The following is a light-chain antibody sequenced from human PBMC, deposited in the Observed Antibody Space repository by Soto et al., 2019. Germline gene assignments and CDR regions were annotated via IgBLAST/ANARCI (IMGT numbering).Light chain of an antibody. CDR2: GNS. CDR3: QSYDSSLSEV. CDR1: SSNIGAGCD. J-gene: IGLJ1*01. Sequence: QAVVTQPPSVSGAPGQRVTISCTGSSSNIGAGCDVHWYQQLPGTAPKLLIYGNSNRPSGVPDRFSGSKSGTSASLAITGLQAEDEADYYCQSYDSSLSEVFGTGTKLTVL. V-gene: IGLV1-40*01.